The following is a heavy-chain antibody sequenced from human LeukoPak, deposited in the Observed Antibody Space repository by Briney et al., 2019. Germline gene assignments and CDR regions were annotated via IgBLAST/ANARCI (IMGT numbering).Heavy chain of an antibody. CDR1: GFTFSSYA. CDR2: ISGNGINT. D-gene: IGHD1-14*01. V-gene: IGHV3-23*01. Sequence: GGSLRLSCTASGFTFSSYAMSWVRQAPGQGLEWIGCISGNGINTNYADTVQGRFTISTDNSKNTLYLHMNSLRAEDTAVYYCANPARTDYADYWDRGPLVTVSS. J-gene: IGHJ4*02. CDR3: ANPARTDYADY.